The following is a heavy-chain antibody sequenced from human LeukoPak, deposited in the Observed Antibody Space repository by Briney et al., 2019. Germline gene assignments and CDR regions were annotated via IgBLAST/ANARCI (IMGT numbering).Heavy chain of an antibody. V-gene: IGHV3-15*01. CDR3: TTEGGYYIPGVY. Sequence: PGGSLRLSCAASGFTFSNAWMSWVRQAPGKGLEWVGRIKSKTDGGTTDYAAPVKGRFTISRDDSKNTLYLQMNSLKTENTAVYYCTTEGGYYIPGVYWGQGTLVTVSS. CDR2: IKSKTDGGTT. J-gene: IGHJ4*02. CDR1: GFTFSNAW. D-gene: IGHD3-10*01.